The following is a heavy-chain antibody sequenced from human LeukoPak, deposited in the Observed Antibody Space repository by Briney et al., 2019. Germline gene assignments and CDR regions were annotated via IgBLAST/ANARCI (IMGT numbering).Heavy chain of an antibody. CDR1: GGTFSSYA. Sequence: SVTVSCKDSGGTFSSYAISWVRQAPGQGLEWMGRIIPILGIANYAQKFQGRVTINADKPTSTAYMELSSLRSEYTAVYYYAREHPPDLDYYDSSGYYGRSRWFDPWCQGTLVTVSS. J-gene: IGHJ5*02. V-gene: IGHV1-69*04. D-gene: IGHD3-22*01. CDR2: IIPILGIA. CDR3: AREHPPDLDYYDSSGYYGRSRWFDP.